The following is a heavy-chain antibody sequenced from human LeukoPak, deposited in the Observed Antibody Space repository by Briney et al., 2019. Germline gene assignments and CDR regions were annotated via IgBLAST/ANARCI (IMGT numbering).Heavy chain of an antibody. V-gene: IGHV4-31*02. CDR2: IYYSGST. D-gene: IGHD3-22*01. Sequence: LRLSCAASGFTVSSTYMSWVRQHPGKGLEWIGYIYYSGSTYYNPSLKSRVTISVDTSKNQFSLKLSSVTAADTAVYYCARPQKSYYYDSSGYYYGGTLDYWGQGTLVTVSS. CDR3: ARPQKSYYYDSSGYYYGGTLDY. J-gene: IGHJ4*02. CDR1: GFTVSSTY.